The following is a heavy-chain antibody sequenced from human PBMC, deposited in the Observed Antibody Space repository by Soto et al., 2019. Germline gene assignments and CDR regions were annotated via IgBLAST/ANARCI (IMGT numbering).Heavy chain of an antibody. D-gene: IGHD6-13*01. J-gene: IGHJ6*02. CDR3: ARGRGSSWYFYYYYGMDV. CDR2: INHSGST. CDR1: GGSFSGYY. Sequence: QVQLQQWGAGLLKPSETLSLTCAVYGGSFSGYYWSWIRQPPGKGLEWIGEINHSGSTNYNPSLKSLVTISVDTSKNQFSLKLSSVTAADTAVYYCARGRGSSWYFYYYYGMDVWGQGTTVTVSS. V-gene: IGHV4-34*01.